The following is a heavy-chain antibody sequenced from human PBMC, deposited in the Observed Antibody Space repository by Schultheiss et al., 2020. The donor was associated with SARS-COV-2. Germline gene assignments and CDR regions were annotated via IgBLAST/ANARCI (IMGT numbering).Heavy chain of an antibody. CDR1: GGSFSGYY. D-gene: IGHD3-10*01. V-gene: IGHV4-34*01. CDR3: ARDGGYYGSGSYSYYYYYGMDV. J-gene: IGHJ6*02. Sequence: SETLSLTCAVYGGSFSGYYWSWIRQPPGKGLEWIGEINHSGSTNYNPSLKSRVTISVDTSKNQFSLKLSSVTAADTAVYYCARDGGYYGSGSYSYYYYYGMDVWGQGTTVTVSS. CDR2: INHSGST.